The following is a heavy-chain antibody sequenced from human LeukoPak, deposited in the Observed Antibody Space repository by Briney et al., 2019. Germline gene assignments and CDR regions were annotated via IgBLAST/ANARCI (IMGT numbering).Heavy chain of an antibody. CDR1: GYTFTGYY. V-gene: IGHV1-2*02. CDR3: ARDTAMVFWFDP. Sequence: ASVKVSYKASGYTFTGYYMHWVRQAPGQGLEWMGWINPNSGGTNYAQKFQGRVTMTRDTSISTAYMELSRLRSDDTAVYYCARDTAMVFWFDPWGQGTLVTVSS. CDR2: INPNSGGT. D-gene: IGHD5-18*01. J-gene: IGHJ5*02.